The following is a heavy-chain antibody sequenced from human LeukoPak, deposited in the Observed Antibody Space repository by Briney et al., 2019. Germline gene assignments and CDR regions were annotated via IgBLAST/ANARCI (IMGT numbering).Heavy chain of an antibody. J-gene: IGHJ5*02. CDR1: GYTFTSYD. Sequence: GASVKVSCKASGYTFTSYDINWVRQATGQGLEWMGWMNPNSGNTGYAQKFQGRVTMTRNTSISTAYMELSSLRSEDTAVYYCARDVERDGYNFGWFDPWGQGTLVTVSS. CDR3: ARDVERDGYNFGWFDP. D-gene: IGHD5-24*01. CDR2: MNPNSGNT. V-gene: IGHV1-8*01.